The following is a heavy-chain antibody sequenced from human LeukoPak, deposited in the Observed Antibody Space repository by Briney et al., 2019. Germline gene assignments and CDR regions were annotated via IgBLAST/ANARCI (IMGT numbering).Heavy chain of an antibody. Sequence: GGSLRLSCAASGFSLSNYLMNWVRQAPGKGLEWVSSISSSSSYIYYADSVKGRFTISRDNAKDSLYLQMNSLRAEDTAVYYCARDHNWKIWYWGQGTLVTVSS. CDR3: ARDHNWKIWY. J-gene: IGHJ4*02. CDR2: ISSSSSYI. D-gene: IGHD1-20*01. V-gene: IGHV3-21*01. CDR1: GFSLSNYL.